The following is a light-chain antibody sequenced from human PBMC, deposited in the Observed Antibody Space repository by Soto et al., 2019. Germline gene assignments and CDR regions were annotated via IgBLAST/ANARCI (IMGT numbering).Light chain of an antibody. CDR1: QTISTS. V-gene: IGKV3D-15*01. CDR2: DAS. J-gene: IGKJ2*01. CDR3: QQYSNWRYT. Sequence: EIVMTQSPDTLSVSPGERATLSCRASQTISTSLAWYQQKPGQAPRLLIYDASARATGIPGRFSGSGSGTEFTLTISGLQSDDFAVYYCQQYSNWRYTFGQGTRLEIK.